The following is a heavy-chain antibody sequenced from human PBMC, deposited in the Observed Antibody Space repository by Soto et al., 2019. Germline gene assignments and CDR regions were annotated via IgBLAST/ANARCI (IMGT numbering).Heavy chain of an antibody. J-gene: IGHJ4*02. CDR2: ILPIFGTA. CDR3: AKLQGSGTYYDDDF. CDR1: GGPSNNFA. D-gene: IGHD3-10*01. Sequence: QVQLVQSGAEVKKPGSSVKVSCTASGGPSNNFAISWLRQAPGQGLEWMGGILPIFGTANYAEKFQGRVKVTADESTRTAYMDLSSLRSEDTAVYYCAKLQGSGTYYDDDFWGQGTLVPVSS. V-gene: IGHV1-69*01.